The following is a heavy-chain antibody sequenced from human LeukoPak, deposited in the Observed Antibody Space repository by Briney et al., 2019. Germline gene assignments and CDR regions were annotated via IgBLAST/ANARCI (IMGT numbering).Heavy chain of an antibody. CDR3: ARTPPDFWSGYYSGHYFAY. Sequence: SETLSLTCTVSGGSMRGYYWSWIRQTPGGRLEWIGSFYYTGLTRSSPSLESRVTISVDTSKSRFSLKLSSVTVADTAVYYCARTPPDFWSGYYSGHYFAYWGQGTLVIVSS. CDR2: FYYTGLT. D-gene: IGHD3-3*01. V-gene: IGHV4-59*12. CDR1: GGSMRGYY. J-gene: IGHJ4*02.